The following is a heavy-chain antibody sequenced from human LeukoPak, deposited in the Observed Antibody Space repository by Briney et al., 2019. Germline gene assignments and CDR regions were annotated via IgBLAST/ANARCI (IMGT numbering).Heavy chain of an antibody. CDR1: GFTFSSYA. CDR3: ASGHDYSRYRSYGMDV. CDR2: ISGSGGST. D-gene: IGHD4-11*01. J-gene: IGHJ6*02. V-gene: IGHV3-23*01. Sequence: GGSLRLSCAASGFTFSSYAMSWVRQAPGKGLEWVSAISGSGGSTYYADSVKGRFTISRDNSKNTLYLQMNSLRAEDTAVYYCASGHDYSRYRSYGMDVWGQGTTVTVSS.